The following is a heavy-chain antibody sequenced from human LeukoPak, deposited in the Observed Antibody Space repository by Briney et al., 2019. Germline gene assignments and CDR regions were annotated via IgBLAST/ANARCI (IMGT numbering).Heavy chain of an antibody. D-gene: IGHD7-27*01. V-gene: IGHV4-59*01. CDR1: GGSISNYY. Sequence: SETLSLTCTVSGGSISNYYWNWIRQPPGKGLEWSGYIYYSGSTNYNPSLKSRVTISVDTSKNQFSLKLSSVTAADTAVYYCASRKLGNDYWGQGTLVTVSS. CDR3: ASRKLGNDY. CDR2: IYYSGST. J-gene: IGHJ4*02.